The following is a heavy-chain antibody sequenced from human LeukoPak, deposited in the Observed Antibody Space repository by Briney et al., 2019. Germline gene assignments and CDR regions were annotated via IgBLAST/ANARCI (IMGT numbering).Heavy chain of an antibody. Sequence: GGSLRLSCAASGFTFSSYWMNWARQAPGKGLEWVASINHNGNVNYYVDSVKGRFTISRDNSKNTLYLQMNSLRAEDTAVYYCAKDLGTTIRDYFDYWGQGTLVTVSS. D-gene: IGHD7-27*01. V-gene: IGHV3-7*03. CDR3: AKDLGTTIRDYFDY. CDR1: GFTFSSYW. CDR2: INHNGNVN. J-gene: IGHJ4*02.